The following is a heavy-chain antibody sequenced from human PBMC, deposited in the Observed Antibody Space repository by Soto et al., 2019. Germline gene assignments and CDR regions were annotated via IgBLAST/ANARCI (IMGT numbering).Heavy chain of an antibody. D-gene: IGHD6-6*01. CDR2: SRNKASGYTT. J-gene: IGHJ4*02. CDR1: GFTLSDYY. Sequence: EVQLVESGGGLVQPGGSLRLSCAASGFTLSDYYIDWVRQAPGKGLEWVGRSRNKASGYTTEYAASVKVRFTISRDDSRNSLYLKMNSLKTEDTAVYFCAQSSSSGYLSYWGQGTLVTVSS. V-gene: IGHV3-72*01. CDR3: AQSSSSGYLSY.